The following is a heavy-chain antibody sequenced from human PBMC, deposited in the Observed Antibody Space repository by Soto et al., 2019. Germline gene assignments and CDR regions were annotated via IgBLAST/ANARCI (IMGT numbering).Heavy chain of an antibody. CDR3: AREGPDCSGGSCYLNWFDP. D-gene: IGHD2-15*01. J-gene: IGHJ5*02. Sequence: QVQLQESGPGLVKPSETLSLTCTVSGGSISSYSWSWIRQPPGKGLEWIGYIYYSGSTNYNPSLKSRVTISVDTSKNQFSLKLSSVTAADTAVYYCAREGPDCSGGSCYLNWFDPWGQGTLVTVSS. CDR2: IYYSGST. V-gene: IGHV4-59*01. CDR1: GGSISSYS.